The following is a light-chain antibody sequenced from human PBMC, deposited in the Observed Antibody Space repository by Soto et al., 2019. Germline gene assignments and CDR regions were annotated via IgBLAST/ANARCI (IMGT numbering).Light chain of an antibody. CDR2: EVS. Sequence: QSALTQPPSASGSPGQSVTISCTGTSSDVGDYNFVSWYQQHPGKAPKLMIYEVSERHSGVPDRFSGSKSGNTASLAVSGLHADDESDYYCSSFSGSNNYVFGTGTKLTVL. V-gene: IGLV2-8*01. J-gene: IGLJ1*01. CDR3: SSFSGSNNYV. CDR1: SSDVGDYNF.